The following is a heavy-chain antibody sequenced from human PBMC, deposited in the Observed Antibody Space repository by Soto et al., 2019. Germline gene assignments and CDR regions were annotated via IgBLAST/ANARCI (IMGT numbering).Heavy chain of an antibody. Sequence: ASVKVSCKASGYTFSGYYIHWLRQAPGQGLEWMGWINPNSGGTNYAQKFQGRVTVTRDTPTSTAYMELSRLTSDDTAVYYCARSLTEGYCTITGCYTRPLYGMDVWGQGTTVSVSS. CDR3: ARSLTEGYCTITGCYTRPLYGMDV. J-gene: IGHJ6*02. D-gene: IGHD2-2*02. CDR2: INPNSGGT. CDR1: GYTFSGYY. V-gene: IGHV1-2*02.